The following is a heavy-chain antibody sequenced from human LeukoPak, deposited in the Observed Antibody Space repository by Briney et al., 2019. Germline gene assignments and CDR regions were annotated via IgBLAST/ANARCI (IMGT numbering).Heavy chain of an antibody. Sequence: SETLSLTCTVSGASITSYYWIWIRQPPGKGLAWIGYIYNTGSTSYNPSLKSLVTISEDTSKNQFSLKLSSVTAADTAVYYCARGGDYDFWSGYSNYYYMDVWGKGTTVTVSS. V-gene: IGHV4-59*01. D-gene: IGHD3-3*01. J-gene: IGHJ6*03. CDR2: IYNTGST. CDR1: GASITSYY. CDR3: ARGGDYDFWSGYSNYYYMDV.